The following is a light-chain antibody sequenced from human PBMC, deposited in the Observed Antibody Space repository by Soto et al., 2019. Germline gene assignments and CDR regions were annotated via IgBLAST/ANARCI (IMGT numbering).Light chain of an antibody. Sequence: SVLTQPVSLSGSPGPSNTISCTGTRSGLGSYDLVSWYQQHPGKAPKLMVYEVTKRPSGVSNRFSGSKSGNTASLTISGLQAEDEADYSCSSYAGSGTFYVFGSGTKGTVL. J-gene: IGLJ1*01. CDR1: RSGLGSYDL. CDR3: SSYAGSGTFYV. V-gene: IGLV2-23*02. CDR2: EVT.